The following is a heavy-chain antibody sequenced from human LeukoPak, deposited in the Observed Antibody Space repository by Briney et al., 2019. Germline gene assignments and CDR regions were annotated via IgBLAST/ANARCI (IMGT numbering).Heavy chain of an antibody. D-gene: IGHD1-26*01. Sequence: SQTLSLAWTVAGRSISSYYWSWVRQPPGGGLDWSGYIYYSGSNNYNPSLKSGATISVDTSKNQFSRKLSTVTAADTAVYYCARWDSANWFDPWGQGTVVTVSS. CDR2: IYYSGSN. CDR1: GRSISSYY. V-gene: IGHV4-59*01. J-gene: IGHJ5*02. CDR3: ARWDSANWFDP.